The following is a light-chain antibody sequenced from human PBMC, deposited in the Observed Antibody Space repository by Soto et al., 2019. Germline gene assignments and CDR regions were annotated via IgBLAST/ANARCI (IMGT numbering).Light chain of an antibody. CDR2: KAS. Sequence: DIQMTQSPSILSASVGDRITITCRASQSITSWLAWYQQKPGKAPNLLIYKASSLESGVPSRFSGSGSETEFTLTISSLQPDDFATYYCQQYNSYPYTFGQGTKLEIK. CDR3: QQYNSYPYT. CDR1: QSITSW. V-gene: IGKV1-5*03. J-gene: IGKJ2*01.